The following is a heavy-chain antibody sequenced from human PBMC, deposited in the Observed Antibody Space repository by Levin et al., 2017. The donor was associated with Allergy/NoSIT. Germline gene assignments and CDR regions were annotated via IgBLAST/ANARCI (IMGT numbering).Heavy chain of an antibody. CDR1: GGSISTSGYY. D-gene: IGHD5-18*01. J-gene: IGHJ4*02. Sequence: ASQTLSLTCTVSGGSISTSGYYWGWIRQPPGKGLEWIGSIFYTGNTYYNPSLKSRVTISVDTSKTQFSLKLTSVTAADTAVYYCARVIQLWYGAFDYWGQGALVTVSS. CDR2: IFYTGNT. CDR3: ARVIQLWYGAFDY. V-gene: IGHV4-39*01.